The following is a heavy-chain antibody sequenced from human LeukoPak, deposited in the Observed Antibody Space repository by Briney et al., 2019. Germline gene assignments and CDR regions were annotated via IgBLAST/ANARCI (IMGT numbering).Heavy chain of an antibody. V-gene: IGHV5-51*01. CDR1: GYSFTSYW. CDR2: IYPGDSDT. J-gene: IGHJ5*02. Sequence: GESLKISRKGSGYSFTSYWIGWVRQMPGKGLEWMGIIYPGDSDTRYSPSFQGQVTISADKSISTACLQWSSLKASDTAMYYCARGGAVLTYYDFWSGNWFDPWGQGTLVTVSS. D-gene: IGHD3-3*01. CDR3: ARGGAVLTYYDFWSGNWFDP.